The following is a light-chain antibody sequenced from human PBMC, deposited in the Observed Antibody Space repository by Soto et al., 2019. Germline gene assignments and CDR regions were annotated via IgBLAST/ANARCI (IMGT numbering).Light chain of an antibody. CDR2: AAS. V-gene: IGKV1-39*01. CDR1: QSISAY. Sequence: DIQMTQYPSSMSASVGDRVTITCRASQSISAYLNWYQQKPGKAPKLLIYAASSLQSGVPSRFSGSGSGTDFTLTISSLQPEDFATYYCQESYSTPSVTFGPGTKVDIK. J-gene: IGKJ3*01. CDR3: QESYSTPSVT.